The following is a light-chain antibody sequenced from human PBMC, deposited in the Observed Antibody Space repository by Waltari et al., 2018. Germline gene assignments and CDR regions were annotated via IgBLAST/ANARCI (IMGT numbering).Light chain of an antibody. CDR1: QTILYSSSNKNY. V-gene: IGKV4-1*01. Sequence: DIVMTQSPDSLTVSLGERATINSKSSQTILYSSSNKNYLSWYQQKPRHPPKLLIYWASTRESGVPDRFSGTGSGTDFTLTISRLQAEDVAVYYCQQYFKTPLTFGGGTKVEIK. J-gene: IGKJ4*01. CDR2: WAS. CDR3: QQYFKTPLT.